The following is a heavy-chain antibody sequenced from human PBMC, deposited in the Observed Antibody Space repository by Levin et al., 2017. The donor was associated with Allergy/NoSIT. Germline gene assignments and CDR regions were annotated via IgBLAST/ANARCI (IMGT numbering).Heavy chain of an antibody. CDR2: TYYRSKWFN. J-gene: IGHJ4*02. Sequence: SQTLSLTCAISGDSVSSNRATWNWIRQSPSRGLEWQGRTYYRSKWFNDYAVSVKSRITNNPDTSKNQCSLQLNSVTPEGTAVYYCANMDSAYWGQGTLVTVSS. CDR1: GDSVSSNRAT. CDR3: ANMDSAY. V-gene: IGHV6-1*01.